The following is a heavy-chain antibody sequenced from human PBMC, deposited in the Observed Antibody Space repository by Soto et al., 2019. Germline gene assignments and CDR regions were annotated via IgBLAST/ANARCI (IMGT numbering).Heavy chain of an antibody. V-gene: IGHV5-51*01. CDR1: GYSFTDYW. D-gene: IGHD1-26*01. CDR3: ARTTGGSYPDVPFDY. J-gene: IGHJ4*02. Sequence: GESLKISCKGSGYSFTDYWIGWVRQMPGKGLEWMGIIYPGDSDTRYSPSFRGQVTISAGKSISTAYLQWSSLKASDTAMYFCARTTGGSYPDVPFDYWGQGTLVTVPQ. CDR2: IYPGDSDT.